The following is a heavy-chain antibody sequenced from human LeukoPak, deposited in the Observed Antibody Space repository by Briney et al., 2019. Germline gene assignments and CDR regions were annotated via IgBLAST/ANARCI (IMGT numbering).Heavy chain of an antibody. CDR1: GYTFTGYY. CDR2: INPNSGGT. Sequence: ASVKVSCKASGYTFTGYYMHWVRQAPGQGLEWMGWINPNSGGTNYAQKLQGRVTMTTDTSTSTAYMELRSLRSDDTAVYYCARGGPGPPYYYYGMDVWGQGTTVTVSS. D-gene: IGHD3/OR15-3a*01. J-gene: IGHJ6*02. CDR3: ARGGPGPPYYYYGMDV. V-gene: IGHV1-2*02.